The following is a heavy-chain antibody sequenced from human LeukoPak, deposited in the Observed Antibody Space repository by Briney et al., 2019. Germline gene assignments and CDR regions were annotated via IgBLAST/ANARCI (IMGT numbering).Heavy chain of an antibody. V-gene: IGHV3-23*01. CDR2: ISGSGGST. Sequence: GGSLRLSCAASEFTFSNYAMSWVRQAPGKGLEWVSAISGSGGSTYYADSVKGRFTISRDNSKNTLYLQMNSLRAEDTAVYYCAMEDIVVVVAALPSRFDPWGQGTLVTVSS. CDR1: EFTFSNYA. J-gene: IGHJ5*02. D-gene: IGHD2-15*01. CDR3: AMEDIVVVVAALPSRFDP.